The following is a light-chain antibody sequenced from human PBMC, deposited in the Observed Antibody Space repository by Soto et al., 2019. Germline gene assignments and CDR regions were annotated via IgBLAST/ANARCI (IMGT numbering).Light chain of an antibody. J-gene: IGKJ2*03. V-gene: IGKV3-15*01. CDR1: QSVSIN. CDR2: GAS. Sequence: VMTQSPVTLSVSPGERATLSCRASQSVSINLAWYQHKPGQAPRLLIYGASTRATGIPARFSGSGSGTEFTLTISSLQSEDSAVYYCQQYHNWYSFGQGSKLEIK. CDR3: QQYHNWYS.